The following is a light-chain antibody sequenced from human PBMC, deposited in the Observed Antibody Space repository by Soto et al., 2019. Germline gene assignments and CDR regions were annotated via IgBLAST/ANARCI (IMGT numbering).Light chain of an antibody. V-gene: IGKV3-11*01. CDR3: MQSTQLPPT. CDR2: DAS. J-gene: IGKJ5*01. Sequence: EIFLTQSPDTLSLSPGERATLSCRASQSVTNYIAWYQQRPGQAPRLLIYDASNRATGVPARFSGSGSGTDFTLEISRVETDDVGIYYCMQSTQLPPTFGQGTRLGIE. CDR1: QSVTNY.